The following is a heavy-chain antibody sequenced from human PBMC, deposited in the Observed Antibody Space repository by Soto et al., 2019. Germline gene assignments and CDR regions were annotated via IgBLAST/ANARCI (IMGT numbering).Heavy chain of an antibody. J-gene: IGHJ5*02. D-gene: IGHD5-12*01. CDR2: VYYSGST. CDR1: GGSISTYY. Sequence: PSXTLSLTCTVSGGSISTYYWSWIRQPPGKELEWIGYVYYSGSTNYNPSLKRRVTISVDTSKNQFSLKLSSVTAADTAMYYCARDRIGYGWFDPWGQGTLVTVSS. CDR3: ARDRIGYGWFDP. V-gene: IGHV4-59*01.